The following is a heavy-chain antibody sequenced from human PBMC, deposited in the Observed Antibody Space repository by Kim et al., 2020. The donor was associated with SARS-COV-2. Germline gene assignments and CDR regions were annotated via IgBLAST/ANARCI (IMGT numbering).Heavy chain of an antibody. J-gene: IGHJ4*02. D-gene: IGHD6-19*01. Sequence: YGDSVNVRFTISRDNAKNTLYLQMNGLRAEDTAVYYWARRQFTSGWYYFDYWGQGTLVTVSS. V-gene: IGHV3-74*01. CDR3: ARRQFTSGWYYFDY.